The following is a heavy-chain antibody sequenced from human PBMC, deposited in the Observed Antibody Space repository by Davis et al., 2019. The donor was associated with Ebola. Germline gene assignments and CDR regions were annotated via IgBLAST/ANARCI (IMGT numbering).Heavy chain of an antibody. J-gene: IGHJ5*02. CDR2: IYYSGST. D-gene: IGHD2/OR15-2a*01. Sequence: SETLSLTCTVSGGSISSGDYYWSWIRQPPGKGLESIGYIYYSGSTYYNPSLKSRVTISVDTSKNQFSLMLSSVTAADTAVYYCARWPVLSRGKFDPWGQGTLVTVSS. CDR1: GGSISSGDYY. CDR3: ARWPVLSRGKFDP. V-gene: IGHV4-30-4*01.